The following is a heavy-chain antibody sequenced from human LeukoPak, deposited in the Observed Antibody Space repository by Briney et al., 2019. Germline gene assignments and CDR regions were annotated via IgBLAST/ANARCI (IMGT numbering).Heavy chain of an antibody. Sequence: PSETLSLTCTVSGGSISTYYWNWIRQPPGKGLEWIGYIYYGGSTNYNPSLKSRVTMSVDTSKNQFSLKLSSVTAADTAVYYCARGGAAAVYYYYYMDVWGKGTTVTVSS. CDR2: IYYGGST. CDR3: ARGGAAAVYYYYYMDV. J-gene: IGHJ6*03. D-gene: IGHD6-13*01. CDR1: GGSISTYY. V-gene: IGHV4-59*12.